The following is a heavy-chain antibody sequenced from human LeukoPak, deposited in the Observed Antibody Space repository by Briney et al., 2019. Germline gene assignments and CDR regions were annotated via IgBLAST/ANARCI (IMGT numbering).Heavy chain of an antibody. Sequence: PSETLSLTCAVSSYSISSGYYWGWIRQPPGKGLEWIGSIYHSGSTYYNPSLKSRVTISVDTSKNQFSLKLSSVTAADTAVYYYARIPAAFNYYFDYWGQGTLVTVSS. CDR1: SYSISSGYY. D-gene: IGHD2-2*01. J-gene: IGHJ4*02. CDR2: IYHSGST. V-gene: IGHV4-38-2*01. CDR3: ARIPAAFNYYFDY.